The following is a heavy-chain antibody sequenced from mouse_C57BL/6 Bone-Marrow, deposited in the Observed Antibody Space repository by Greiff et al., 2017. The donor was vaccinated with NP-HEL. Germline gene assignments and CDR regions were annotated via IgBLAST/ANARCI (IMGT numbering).Heavy chain of an antibody. D-gene: IGHD2-5*01. CDR2: ISYSGST. CDR3: AREAYYSKGGYFDV. Sequence: VQLKESGPGMVKPSQSLSLTCTVTGYSITSGYDWHWIRHFPGNKLEWMGYISYSGSTNYNPSLKSRISITHDTSKNHFFLKLNSVTTEDTATYYCAREAYYSKGGYFDVWGTGTTVTVSS. J-gene: IGHJ1*03. V-gene: IGHV3-1*01. CDR1: GYSITSGYD.